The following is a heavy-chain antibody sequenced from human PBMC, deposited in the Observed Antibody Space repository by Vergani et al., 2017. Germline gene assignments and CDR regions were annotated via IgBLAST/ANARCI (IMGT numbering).Heavy chain of an antibody. CDR2: IIPILGIA. V-gene: IGHV1-69*04. CDR1: GGTFSSYA. Sequence: QVQLVQSGAEVKKPGASVKVSCKASGGTFSSYAISWVRQAPGQGLEWMGRIIPILGIANYAQKFQGRVTITADKSTSTAYMELSSLRSEDTAVYYCARGGYSYGWATDYWGQGTLVTVSS. D-gene: IGHD5-18*01. J-gene: IGHJ4*02. CDR3: ARGGYSYGWATDY.